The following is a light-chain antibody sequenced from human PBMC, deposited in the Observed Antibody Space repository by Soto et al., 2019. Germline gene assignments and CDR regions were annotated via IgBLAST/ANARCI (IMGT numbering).Light chain of an antibody. CDR2: GAS. J-gene: IGKJ1*01. CDR3: QQYGSSYPWT. CDR1: QSVSSSY. V-gene: IGKV3-20*01. Sequence: EIVLTQSPGTLSLSPGERATLSCRASQSVSSSYLAWYQQKPGQAPRLLIYGASSRATGVPDRFSGSGSGTDFTLTIRRLEPEDFAVYYCQQYGSSYPWTFGQGTKVYIK.